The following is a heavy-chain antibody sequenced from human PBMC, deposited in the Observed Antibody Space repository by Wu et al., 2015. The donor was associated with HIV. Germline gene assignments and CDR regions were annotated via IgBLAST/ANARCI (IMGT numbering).Heavy chain of an antibody. CDR1: GYTFTSYF. D-gene: IGHD2-2*01. V-gene: IGHV1-8*02. CDR3: TRGRQYLANAFYYGLDV. CDR2: MSPTTGNT. Sequence: QVQLAQLGVEVRKPGASVKVSCKASGYTFTSYFIHWVRQAPGQGLEWMGWMSPTTGNTGYAHRFQGRLTMTRNTSMSTAYMELSSLRSEDTAVYYCTRGRQYLANAFYYGLDVWGQGTTVTVSS. J-gene: IGHJ6*02.